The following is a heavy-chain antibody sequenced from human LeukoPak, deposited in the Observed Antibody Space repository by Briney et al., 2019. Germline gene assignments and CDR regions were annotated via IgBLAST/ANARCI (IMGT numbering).Heavy chain of an antibody. V-gene: IGHV3-23*01. D-gene: IGHD1-7*01. CDR1: GFTFSSYA. CDR3: AKADNWNYFGFDY. J-gene: IGHJ4*02. Sequence: GGSLRLFCAASGFTFSSYAMSWVRQAPGKGLEWVSAVSGSGGSTYYADSVKGRFTISRDNSKNTLYLQMNSLRAEDTAVYYCAKADNWNYFGFDYWGQGTLVTVSS. CDR2: VSGSGGST.